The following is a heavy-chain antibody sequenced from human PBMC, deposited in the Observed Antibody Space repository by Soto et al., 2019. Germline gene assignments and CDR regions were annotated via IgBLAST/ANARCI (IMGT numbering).Heavy chain of an antibody. D-gene: IGHD3-16*01. CDR1: GFTFSSYD. V-gene: IGHV3-13*01. Sequence: GGSLRLSCAASGFTFSSYDMHWVRQATGKGLEWVSAIGTAGDTYYPGSVKGRFTISRENAKNSLYLQMNSLRAGDTAVYYCARGGGYLTHFDYWGQGTLVTVSS. CDR2: IGTAGDT. J-gene: IGHJ4*02. CDR3: ARGGGYLTHFDY.